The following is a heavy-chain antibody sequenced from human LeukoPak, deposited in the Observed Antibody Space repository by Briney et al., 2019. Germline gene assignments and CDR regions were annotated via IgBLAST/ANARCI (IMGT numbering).Heavy chain of an antibody. CDR3: AAGVDIVATTTFDY. D-gene: IGHD5-12*01. CDR2: IVVGSGNA. CDR1: GLTFTSSA. V-gene: IGHV1-58*02. J-gene: IGHJ4*02. Sequence: SVKVSCTASGLTFTSSAMQWGRQARGQRLEGRGWIVVGSGNANYAQKFQERVTITRDMSTSTAYMELSSLRSEDTAVYYCAAGVDIVATTTFDYWGQGTLVTVSS.